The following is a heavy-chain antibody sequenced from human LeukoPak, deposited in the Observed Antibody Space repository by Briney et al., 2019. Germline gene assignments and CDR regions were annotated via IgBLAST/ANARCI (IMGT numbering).Heavy chain of an antibody. CDR2: IKEDGSET. CDR3: ARDHIVATSLNY. J-gene: IGHJ4*02. V-gene: IGHV3-7*01. CDR1: GFIFR. Sequence: GESLRLSCAASGFIFRMNWVRQVPGKGLECLANIKEDGSETYYADSVKGRFTISRDNSKNTLYLQMNSLRAEDTAVYYCARDHIVATSLNYWGQGTLVTVSS. D-gene: IGHD5-12*01.